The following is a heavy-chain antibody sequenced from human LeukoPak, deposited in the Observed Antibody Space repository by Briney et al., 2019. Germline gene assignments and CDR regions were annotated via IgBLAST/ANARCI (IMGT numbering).Heavy chain of an antibody. CDR1: GFTFSDYY. J-gene: IGHJ5*02. CDR3: ARETIGYSYGPNWFDP. Sequence: GGSLRLSCEASGFTFSDYYMSWIRQAPGKGLEWVSYISSSGSTIYYADSVKGRFTISRDNAKNSLYLQMNSLRAEDTAVYYCARETIGYSYGPNWFDPWGQGTLVTVSS. V-gene: IGHV3-11*04. CDR2: ISSSGSTI. D-gene: IGHD5-18*01.